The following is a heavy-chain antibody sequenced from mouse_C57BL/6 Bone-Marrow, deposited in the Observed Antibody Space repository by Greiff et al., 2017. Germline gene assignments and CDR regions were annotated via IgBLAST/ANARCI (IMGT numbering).Heavy chain of an antibody. CDR2: IDPEDGDT. V-gene: IGHV14-1*01. J-gene: IGHJ1*03. CDR1: GFNIKDYY. D-gene: IGHD1-1*01. CDR3: TTLYYGSSSWYFDV. Sequence: VQLQQSGAELVRPGASVKLSCTASGFNIKDYYMHWVKQRPEQGLEWIGRIDPEDGDTEYAPKFQGKGTMTADTSSNTAYLQLSSLTSEDTAVYYCTTLYYGSSSWYFDVWGTGTTVTVSS.